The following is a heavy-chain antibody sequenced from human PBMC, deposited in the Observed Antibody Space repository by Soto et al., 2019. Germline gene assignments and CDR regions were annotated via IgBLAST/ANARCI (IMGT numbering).Heavy chain of an antibody. CDR3: ARWKDIVVVPAAPGYYYYGMDV. CDR1: GFTFSSYS. CDR2: ISSSSSYI. Sequence: GGSLRLSCAASGFTFSSYSMNWVRQAPGKGLERVSSISSSSSYIYYADSVKGRFTISRDNAKNSLYLQMNSLRAEDTAVYYCARWKDIVVVPAAPGYYYYGMDVWGQGTTVTVSS. J-gene: IGHJ6*02. V-gene: IGHV3-21*01. D-gene: IGHD2-2*01.